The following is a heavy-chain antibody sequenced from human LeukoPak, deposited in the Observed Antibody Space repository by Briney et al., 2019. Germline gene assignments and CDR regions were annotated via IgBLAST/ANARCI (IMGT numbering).Heavy chain of an antibody. CDR1: GFTFSSYW. CDR3: ARDPDPTAAAGFDY. J-gene: IGHJ4*02. D-gene: IGHD6-13*01. CDR2: INSDGSST. V-gene: IGHV3-74*01. Sequence: GGSLRLSCAASGFTFSSYWMHWVRQAPGKGLVWVSRINSDGSSTSYADSVKGRFTISRDNARNTLYVQMNSLRVEDTAVYYCARDPDPTAAAGFDYWGQGTLVTVSS.